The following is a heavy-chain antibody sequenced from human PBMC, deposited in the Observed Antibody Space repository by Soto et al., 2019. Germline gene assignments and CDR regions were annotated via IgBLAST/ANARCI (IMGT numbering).Heavy chain of an antibody. Sequence: SETLSLTCTFSGGSIISGGYYWSWIRKHPGKGLEWIGYIYYSGSTYYNPSLKSRVTISVDTSKNQFSLKLSSVTAADTAVYYCARFIVGATALAFDIWGQGTMVTVSS. J-gene: IGHJ3*02. D-gene: IGHD1-26*01. CDR1: GGSIISGGYY. CDR2: IYYSGST. CDR3: ARFIVGATALAFDI. V-gene: IGHV4-31*03.